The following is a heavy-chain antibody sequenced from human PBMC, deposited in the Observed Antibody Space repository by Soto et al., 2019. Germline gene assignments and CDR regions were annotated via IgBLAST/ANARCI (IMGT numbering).Heavy chain of an antibody. V-gene: IGHV1-46*01. CDR1: GYTFTSYS. D-gene: IGHD3-3*01. Sequence: RASVKVSCKASGYTFTSYSMHWVRQAPGQGLEWMGIINPSGGSTSYAQKFQGRVTMTRDTSTSIVYMELSSLRSDDTAVYYCARNNSYDFWSGYFWGPYYYYGMDVWG. CDR3: ARNNSYDFWSGYFWGPYYYYGMDV. CDR2: INPSGGST. J-gene: IGHJ6*02.